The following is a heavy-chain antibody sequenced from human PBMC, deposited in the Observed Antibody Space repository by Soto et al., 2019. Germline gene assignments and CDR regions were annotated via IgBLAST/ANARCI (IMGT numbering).Heavy chain of an antibody. CDR2: IWFDGSNK. D-gene: IGHD6-19*01. V-gene: IGHV3-33*01. Sequence: GGSLRLSCVASGFTFSSYDMHWVRQAPGKGLEWVAVIWFDGSNKYSADSVKGRFTISRDNSKNTLYMQMNSLREEDTAVYYCASFSAGSRWQGSVNYWCHGPLVSVS. CDR3: ASFSAGSRWQGSVNY. CDR1: GFTFSSYD. J-gene: IGHJ4*01.